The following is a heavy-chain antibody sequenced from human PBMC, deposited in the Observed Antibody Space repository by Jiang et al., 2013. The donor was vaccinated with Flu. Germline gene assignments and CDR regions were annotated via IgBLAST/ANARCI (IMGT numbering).Heavy chain of an antibody. CDR3: ATSIAAAGIPLYFDY. D-gene: IGHD6-13*01. Sequence: SLKSRVTISVDTSKNQXSLKLSSVTAADTAVYYCATSIAAAGIPLYFDYWGQGTLVTVSS. V-gene: IGHV4-31*02. J-gene: IGHJ4*02.